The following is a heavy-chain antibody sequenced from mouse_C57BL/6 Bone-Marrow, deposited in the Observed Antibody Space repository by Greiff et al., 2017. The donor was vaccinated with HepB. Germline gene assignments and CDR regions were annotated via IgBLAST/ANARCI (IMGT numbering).Heavy chain of an antibody. CDR2: IYPRSGNT. J-gene: IGHJ4*01. D-gene: IGHD1-1*01. CDR1: GYTFTSYG. V-gene: IGHV1-81*01. CDR3: ARGGDYGSLYAMDY. Sequence: VQLQQSGAELARPGASVKLSCKASGYTFTSYGISWVKQRTGQGLEWIGEIYPRSGNTYYNEKFKGKATLTSDKSSSTAYMELRSLTSEDSAVYFCARGGDYGSLYAMDYWGQGTSVTVSS.